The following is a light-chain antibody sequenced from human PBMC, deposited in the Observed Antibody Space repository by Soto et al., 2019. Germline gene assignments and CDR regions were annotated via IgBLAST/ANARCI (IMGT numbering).Light chain of an antibody. CDR1: QSVSSN. CDR2: GAS. CDR3: QQYNTWPRT. V-gene: IGKV3-15*01. Sequence: EIMMPQSTAALSFHARERATLSFSASQSVSSNFAWYQQRPGQAPRLLFYGASIRATAVPARFTASGSGTEFTLTISSLQSEDFAVYYCQQYNTWPRTFGQGTKV. J-gene: IGKJ1*01.